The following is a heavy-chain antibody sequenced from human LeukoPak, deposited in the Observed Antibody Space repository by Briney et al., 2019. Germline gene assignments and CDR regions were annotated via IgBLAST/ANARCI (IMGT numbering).Heavy chain of an antibody. D-gene: IGHD3-22*01. CDR2: ISSSSSYI. J-gene: IGHJ4*02. CDR3: ATNYYDSSGYYYPFGY. CDR1: GFSFGDYS. V-gene: IGHV3-21*01. Sequence: GGSLRLSCAASGFSFGDYSMNWVRQAPGKGLEWVSSISSSSSYIYYADSVKGRFTISRDNAKNSLYLQMNSLRAEDTAVYYCATNYYDSSGYYYPFGYWGQGTLVTVSS.